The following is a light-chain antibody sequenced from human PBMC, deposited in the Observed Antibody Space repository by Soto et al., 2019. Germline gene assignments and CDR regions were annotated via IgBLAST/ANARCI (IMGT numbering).Light chain of an antibody. CDR3: QQYDNFPLT. CDR2: DAS. J-gene: IGKJ4*01. CDR1: QNINNY. V-gene: IGKV1-33*01. Sequence: SLKAPCLCSLSPSLPDTVTLTFQASQNINNYLDWYQQKPGKAPKLLIYDASNMEAGIPSRFRGSGSGTDFTFTISSLQPEDFATYYCQQYDNFPLTFGRGTKVDIK.